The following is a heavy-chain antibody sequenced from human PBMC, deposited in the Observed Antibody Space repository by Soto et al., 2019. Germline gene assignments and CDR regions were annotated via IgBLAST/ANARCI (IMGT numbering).Heavy chain of an antibody. CDR3: ARLAMATRRGYHGMDV. D-gene: IGHD5-12*01. V-gene: IGHV5-10-1*01. CDR1: GYSFTSYW. Sequence: EVQLVQSGAEVKKPGESLRISCKGSGYSFTSYWISWVRQMPGKGLEWMGRIDPSDSYTNYSPSFQGHVTISAYKSISTAYLQWSSLKASDTAMYYCARLAMATRRGYHGMDVWGQGTTVTVSS. J-gene: IGHJ6*02. CDR2: IDPSDSYT.